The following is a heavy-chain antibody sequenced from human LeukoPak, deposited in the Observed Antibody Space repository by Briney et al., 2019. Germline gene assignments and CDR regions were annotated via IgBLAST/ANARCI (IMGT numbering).Heavy chain of an antibody. V-gene: IGHV1-18*01. CDR1: GYTFTSYA. J-gene: IGHJ4*02. Sequence: ASVTVSCTPSGYTFTSYAISWLRQAPGQGLEWMGWISTYSGNTNYAQKLQGRITMTIETSTSTAYMELRSLRSDDTAVYYCARGGSRVVTYGNFDYWGQGTLVTVSS. D-gene: IGHD2-21*02. CDR3: ARGGSRVVTYGNFDY. CDR2: ISTYSGNT.